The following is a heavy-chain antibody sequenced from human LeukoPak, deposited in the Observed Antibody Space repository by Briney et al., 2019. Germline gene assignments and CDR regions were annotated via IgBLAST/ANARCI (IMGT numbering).Heavy chain of an antibody. D-gene: IGHD3-22*01. J-gene: IGHJ6*03. CDR1: GGTFSSYA. Sequence: SVKVSCKASGGTFSSYAISWVRQAPGQGLEWMGGIIPIFGTANYAQKFQGRVTITADKSTSTAYMELSSLRSEDTAVYYCARGPNDSSGYYYGYYYYYMDVWGKGTTVTVSS. CDR2: IIPIFGTA. V-gene: IGHV1-69*06. CDR3: ARGPNDSSGYYYGYYYYYMDV.